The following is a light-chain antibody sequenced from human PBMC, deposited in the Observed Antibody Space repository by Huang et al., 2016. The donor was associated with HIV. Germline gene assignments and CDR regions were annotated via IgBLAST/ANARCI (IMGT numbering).Light chain of an antibody. V-gene: IGKV3-15*01. J-gene: IGKJ1*01. CDR2: GAS. CDR3: QQYNNWPSGT. Sequence: EIVMTQSPATLSMSPGERATLSCRASQSVSRNLAWYQQKPGQAPRLLIYGASTRATGVPARFSCSGSGTEFTLTISSLQSEDFAVYYCQQYNNWPSGTFGQGTKVEIK. CDR1: QSVSRN.